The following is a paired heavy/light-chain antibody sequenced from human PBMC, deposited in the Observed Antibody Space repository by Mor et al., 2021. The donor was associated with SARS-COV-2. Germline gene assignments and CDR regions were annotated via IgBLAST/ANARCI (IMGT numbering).Heavy chain of an antibody. D-gene: IGHD3-10*01. V-gene: IGHV4-39*01. CDR2: IYYSGST. CDR3: VYGSGSYYQGIYYYYGMDV. CDR1: GGSISSSSYY. J-gene: IGHJ6*02. Sequence: QLQLQESGPGLVKPSETLSLTCTVSGGSISSSSYYWGWIRQPPGKGLEWIGSIYYSGSTYYNPSLKSRVTISVDTSKNQFSLKLSSVTAADTAVYYCVYGSGSYYQGIYYYYGMDVWGQGTTVTVSS.
Light chain of an antibody. Sequence: SYELTQPPSVSVSPGQTARITCSGDALPKQYAYWYQQKPGQAPVLVIYKDSERPSGIPERFSGSSSGTTVTLTISGVQAEDEADYYCQSADSSGTNVVFGGGTKLTVL. CDR1: ALPKQY. CDR3: QSADSSGTNVV. J-gene: IGLJ2*01. CDR2: KDS. V-gene: IGLV3-25*03.